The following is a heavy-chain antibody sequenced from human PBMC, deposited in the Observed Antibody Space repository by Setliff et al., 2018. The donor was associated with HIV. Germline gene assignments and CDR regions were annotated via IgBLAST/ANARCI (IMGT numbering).Heavy chain of an antibody. J-gene: IGHJ4*02. V-gene: IGHV4-4*07. CDR1: DDSISSNY. CDR3: ARDRMTMASWVPDK. CDR2: IYTGGRN. D-gene: IGHD1-1*01. Sequence: EPLSLTCTVSDDSISSNYWSWIRQSAGKGLEWFGRIYTGGRNNYNPSPKDRVTMSVDTSKNKFSLNLSSVTAADAAVYYCARDRMTMASWVPDKWGQGTLVTVSS.